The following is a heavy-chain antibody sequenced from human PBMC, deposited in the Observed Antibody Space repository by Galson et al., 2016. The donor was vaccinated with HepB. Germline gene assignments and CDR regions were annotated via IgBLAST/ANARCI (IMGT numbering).Heavy chain of an antibody. Sequence: SVKVSCKVSGGSFSDYAFAWVRQAPGQGLEWMGRVIPMVGMAKYAQKFQGRVTLTADTSTKTAYMEFNSLTSEDTAIYYCARVDCSSSNCYWAYWGRGTLVTVSS. CDR3: ARVDCSSSNCYWAY. D-gene: IGHD2-2*01. CDR2: VIPMVGMA. J-gene: IGHJ4*02. CDR1: GGSFSDYA. V-gene: IGHV1-69*04.